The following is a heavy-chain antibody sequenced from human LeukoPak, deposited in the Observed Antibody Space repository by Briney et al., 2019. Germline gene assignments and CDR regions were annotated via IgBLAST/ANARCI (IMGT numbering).Heavy chain of an antibody. CDR1: GFTVSSNY. CDR2: IYSGGST. Sequence: GGSLRLSCAASGFTVSSNYMSWVRQAPGKGLEWVSVIYSGGSTYYAGSVKGRFTISRDNSKNTLYLQMNSLRAEDTAVYYCARVVLMVYANREWAFDIWGQGTMVTVSS. CDR3: ARVVLMVYANREWAFDI. D-gene: IGHD2-8*01. V-gene: IGHV3-66*02. J-gene: IGHJ3*02.